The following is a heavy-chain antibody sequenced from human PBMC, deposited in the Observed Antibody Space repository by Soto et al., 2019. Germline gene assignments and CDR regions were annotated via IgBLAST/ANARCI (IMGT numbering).Heavy chain of an antibody. D-gene: IGHD1-1*01. CDR1: AFTFSTFT. J-gene: IGHJ4*02. V-gene: IGHV3-21*01. Sequence: GGSLRLSCAASAFTFSTFTMNWVRQAPGKGLEWVSSITSSSSYIYYADSVKGRFTISRDNAKNSLYLQMNSLRAEDTAVYYCARGATGTFDYWGQGTLVTVSS. CDR2: ITSSSSYI. CDR3: ARGATGTFDY.